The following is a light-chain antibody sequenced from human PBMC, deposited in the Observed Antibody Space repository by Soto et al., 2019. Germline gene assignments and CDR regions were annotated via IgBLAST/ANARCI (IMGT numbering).Light chain of an antibody. CDR2: DAS. J-gene: IGKJ2*01. CDR3: QESYSSSAKI. Sequence: DIQMTQSPTSLSASVGDRVTIFCRASQIIDTYLNWYQHIPGKAPKLLIYDASSLQSGVPSRFSGSGSGRDFTLTITGLQREDFATYYCQESYSSSAKIFGQGTKLEI. V-gene: IGKV1-39*01. CDR1: QIIDTY.